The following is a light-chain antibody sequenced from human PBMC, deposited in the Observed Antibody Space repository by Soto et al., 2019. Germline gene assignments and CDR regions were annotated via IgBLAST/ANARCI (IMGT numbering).Light chain of an antibody. CDR3: QQYYSYPPLT. V-gene: IGKV1-8*01. Sequence: AIRMTQSPSSFSASTGDRVTITCRASQGISSYFAWYQQKPGKAPKLLIYAASTLQSGVPSRFSGSGAGTDFTLTISCLQSEDFSTYYCQQYYSYPPLTFGQGTKVEIK. CDR2: AAS. CDR1: QGISSY. J-gene: IGKJ1*01.